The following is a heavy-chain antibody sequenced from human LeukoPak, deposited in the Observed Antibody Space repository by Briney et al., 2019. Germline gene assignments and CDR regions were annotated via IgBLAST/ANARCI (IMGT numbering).Heavy chain of an antibody. CDR2: ILYSGYT. V-gene: IGHV4-59*12. D-gene: IGHD3-22*01. J-gene: IGHJ5*02. CDR3: APPPYYYEANGYSVA. Sequence: SETLSLTCSVSGASISTYYWSWIRQTPARGLEWIGYILYSGYTNYNPSLQGRVTMSLDTSKNQFSLKLRSVTAADTAVYYCAPPPYYYEANGYSVAWGQGTLVTVSS. CDR1: GASISTYY.